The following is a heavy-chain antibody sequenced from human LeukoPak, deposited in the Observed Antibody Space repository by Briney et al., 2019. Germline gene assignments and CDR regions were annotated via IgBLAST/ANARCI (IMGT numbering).Heavy chain of an antibody. CDR3: VRLGFCVNGACLEDY. V-gene: IGHV4-39*01. CDR2: ISYSGST. Sequence: PSETLSLTCTVSGGSISSSGYYWGWIRQPPGKGLEWIGSISYSGSTDYNPSLKSRVTISVDTSKNQFSLKLSSVTAADTAVYYCVRLGFCVNGACLEDYWGQGTLVTVSS. J-gene: IGHJ4*02. CDR1: GGSISSSGYY. D-gene: IGHD2-8*01.